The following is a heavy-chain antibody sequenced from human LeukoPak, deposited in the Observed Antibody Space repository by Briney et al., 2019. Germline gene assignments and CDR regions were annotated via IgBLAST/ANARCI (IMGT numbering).Heavy chain of an antibody. D-gene: IGHD2-2*02. J-gene: IGHJ6*03. V-gene: IGHV4-59*01. Sequence: SETLSLTCTVSGGSISSYYWSWIRQPPGKGLEWIGYIYYSGSTNYNPSLKSRVIISVDTSKNQFSLKLSSVTTADTAVYYCARDSPYTAAISYMDVWGKGTTVTVSS. CDR1: GGSISSYY. CDR3: ARDSPYTAAISYMDV. CDR2: IYYSGST.